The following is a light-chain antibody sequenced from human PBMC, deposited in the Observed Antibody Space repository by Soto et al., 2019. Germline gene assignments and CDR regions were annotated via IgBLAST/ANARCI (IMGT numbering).Light chain of an antibody. CDR2: DVS. Sequence: SALTQSASVSGSPGQSITISCTGTSSDVGGYNYVSWYQQHPGKAPKLMIYDVSNRPSGVSNRFSGSKSGNTASLTISGLQAEDEADYYCSSYTSSVSVVFGGGTKLTVL. J-gene: IGLJ2*01. CDR3: SSYTSSVSVV. V-gene: IGLV2-14*01. CDR1: SSDVGGYNY.